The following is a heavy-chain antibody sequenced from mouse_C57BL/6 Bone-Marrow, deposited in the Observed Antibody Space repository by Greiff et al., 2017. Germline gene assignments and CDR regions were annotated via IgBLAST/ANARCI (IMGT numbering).Heavy chain of an antibody. CDR3: ARAGPLGRSFDY. Sequence: QVQLQQSGAELVKPGASVKMSCKASGYSFTSYWITWVKQRPGQGLEWIGDIYPTSGRTNYNEKFKSKAILTGDTSSNTAYMQLSSLTSEDSAVFYCARAGPLGRSFDYWGQGTTLTVSS. V-gene: IGHV1-55*01. D-gene: IGHD4-1*01. CDR1: GYSFTSYW. J-gene: IGHJ2*01. CDR2: IYPTSGRT.